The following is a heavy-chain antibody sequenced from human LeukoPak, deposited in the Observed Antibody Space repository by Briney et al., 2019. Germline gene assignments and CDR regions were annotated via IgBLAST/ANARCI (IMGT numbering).Heavy chain of an antibody. CDR1: GFTLSSYA. J-gene: IGHJ4*02. Sequence: GGSLRLSCAASGFTLSSYAMSWVRQAPGKGLEWVSAISDTGNTYHADSVKGRFTISRDNSKNTLYLQMNSLRAEDTAVYYCARDFSFRVVGASRFDYWGQGTLVTVSS. D-gene: IGHD1-26*01. V-gene: IGHV3-23*01. CDR2: ISDTGNT. CDR3: ARDFSFRVVGASRFDY.